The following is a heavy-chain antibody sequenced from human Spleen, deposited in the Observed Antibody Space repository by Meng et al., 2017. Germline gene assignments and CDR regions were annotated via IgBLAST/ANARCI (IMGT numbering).Heavy chain of an antibody. Sequence: ASVKVSCKASGYTFTRFGISWVRQAPGQALEWVGWISPHSRVTFYAQKFQGRVIMTSDTSISTAYLEMKRLTSDDTAIYYCARAAYSDSEPLDSWGQGTLVTVSS. CDR2: ISPHSRVT. D-gene: IGHD4-11*01. V-gene: IGHV1-18*01. CDR3: ARAAYSDSEPLDS. CDR1: GYTFTRFG. J-gene: IGHJ4*02.